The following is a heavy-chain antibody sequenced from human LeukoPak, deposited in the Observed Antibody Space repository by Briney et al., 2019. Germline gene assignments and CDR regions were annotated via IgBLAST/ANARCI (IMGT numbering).Heavy chain of an antibody. CDR1: GVTFSSFG. V-gene: IGHV3-30*02. J-gene: IGHJ4*02. CDR3: AKEEWWLLTMVRGVIDY. Sequence: PGGSLRLSCAASGVTFSSFGMHWVRQAPGKGLEWVAFIWYDGSNKYYADSVKGRFTISRDNSKNTLYLQMNSLRAEDTAVYYCAKEEWWLLTMVRGVIDYWGQGTLVTVSS. CDR2: IWYDGSNK. D-gene: IGHD3-10*01.